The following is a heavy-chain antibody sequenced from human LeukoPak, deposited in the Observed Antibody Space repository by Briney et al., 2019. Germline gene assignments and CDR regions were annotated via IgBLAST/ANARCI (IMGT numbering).Heavy chain of an antibody. Sequence: GGSLRLSCAASGFTFDEYAMHWVRQAPGKGLEWVSGISWNSGSIDCADSVKGRFTISRDNAKNSLYLQMNSLGAEDLALYYCGKGELATIRGGTIDYWGQGTLVTVSS. V-gene: IGHV3-9*03. D-gene: IGHD5-24*01. CDR3: GKGELATIRGGTIDY. CDR1: GFTFDEYA. CDR2: ISWNSGSI. J-gene: IGHJ4*02.